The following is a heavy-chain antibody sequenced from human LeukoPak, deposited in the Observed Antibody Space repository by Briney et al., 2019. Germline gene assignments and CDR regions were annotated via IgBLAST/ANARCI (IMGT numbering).Heavy chain of an antibody. D-gene: IGHD3-22*01. J-gene: IGHJ3*02. Sequence: SETLSLTCTVSGGSISSYYWSWIRHPPGKGLEWIGYIYYSGSTNYNPSLKSRVTISVDTSKKQFSLKLSSVTAADTAVYYCARDRYYYDSNGQLGVFDIWGQGTMVTVSS. CDR1: GGSISSYY. CDR3: ARDRYYYDSNGQLGVFDI. V-gene: IGHV4-59*01. CDR2: IYYSGST.